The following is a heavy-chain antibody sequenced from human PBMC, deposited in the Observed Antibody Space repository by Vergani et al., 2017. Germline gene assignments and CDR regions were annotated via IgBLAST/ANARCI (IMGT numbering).Heavy chain of an antibody. D-gene: IGHD3-10*01. J-gene: IGHJ4*02. CDR2: IQYDGSDI. CDR3: ANEGSANRIRGWLDH. Sequence: VELLESGGGLAQPGGSLRVSCSASGFRVTTYYMSWVRQAPGKGLEWVAFIQYDGSDIFYADFVEGRFTISRDNSKNSLYLQMRSLRFDDTAVYYCANEGSANRIRGWLDHWGQGALVTVSS. V-gene: IGHV3-30*02. CDR1: GFRVTTYY.